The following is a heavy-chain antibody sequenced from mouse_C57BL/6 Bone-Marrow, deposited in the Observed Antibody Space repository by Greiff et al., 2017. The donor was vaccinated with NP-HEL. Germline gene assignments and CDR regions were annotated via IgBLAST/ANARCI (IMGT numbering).Heavy chain of an antibody. CDR1: GYAFTNYL. D-gene: IGHD2-4*01. CDR3: ASGYYYDYAGFAY. J-gene: IGHJ3*01. CDR2: INPGSGGT. Sequence: VQGVESGAELVRPGTSVKVSCKASGYAFTNYLIEWVKQRPGQGLEWIGVINPGSGGTNYNEKFKGKATLTADKSSSTAYMQLSSLTSEDSAVYFCASGYYYDYAGFAYWGQGTLVTVSA. V-gene: IGHV1-54*01.